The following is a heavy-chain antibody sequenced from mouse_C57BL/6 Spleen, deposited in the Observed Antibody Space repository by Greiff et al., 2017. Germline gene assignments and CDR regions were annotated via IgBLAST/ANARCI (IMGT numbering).Heavy chain of an antibody. V-gene: IGHV2-2*01. D-gene: IGHD1-1*01. CDR3: ARRGITTVVASYYYAMDY. CDR2: IWSGGST. Sequence: VQLQQSGPGLVQPSQSLSITCTVSGFSLTSYGVHWVRQSPGKGLEWLGVIWSGGSTDYNAAFISRLSISKDNSKSQVFFKMNSLQADDTAIYYCARRGITTVVASYYYAMDYWGQGTSVTVSS. CDR1: GFSLTSYG. J-gene: IGHJ4*01.